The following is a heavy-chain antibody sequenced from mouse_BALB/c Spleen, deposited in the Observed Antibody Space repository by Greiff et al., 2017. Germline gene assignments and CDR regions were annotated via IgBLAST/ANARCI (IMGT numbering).Heavy chain of an antibody. V-gene: IGHV5-12-1*01. CDR2: ISSGSGST. J-gene: IGHJ3*01. CDR1: GFAFSSYD. CDR3: ARPRTGAAFAY. D-gene: IGHD4-1*01. Sequence: EVKLVESGGGLVKPGGSLKLSCAASGFAFSSYDMSWVRQTPEKRLEWVAYISSGSGSTYYPDTVKGRFTISRDNAKNTLYLQMSSLKSEDTAMYYCARPRTGAAFAYWGQGTLVTVSA.